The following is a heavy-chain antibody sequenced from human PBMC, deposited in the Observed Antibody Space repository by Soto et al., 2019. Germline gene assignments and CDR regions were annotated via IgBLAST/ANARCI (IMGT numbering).Heavy chain of an antibody. CDR3: AREGGSYDSGGYLIRGAFDI. D-gene: IGHD3-22*01. V-gene: IGHV4-31*03. CDR1: GDSISRIDYY. J-gene: IGHJ3*02. CDR2: IYFRGNT. Sequence: SETLSLTCSVSGDSISRIDYYWTWIRQHPEKGLEWIGNIYFRGNTYYSPSLESRLTISVDTSKNQFSLKLTPVTAADTAVYYCAREGGSYDSGGYLIRGAFDIWGQGTMVTVSS.